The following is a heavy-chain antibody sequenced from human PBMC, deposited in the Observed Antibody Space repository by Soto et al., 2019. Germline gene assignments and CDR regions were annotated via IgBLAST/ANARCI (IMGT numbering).Heavy chain of an antibody. V-gene: IGHV3-23*01. D-gene: IGHD4-4*01. Sequence: EVKLLESGGGLVQPGGSLRLSCGVSGFTVTSNGVSWVRQAPGKGREWVSAISPNGQGIWYADSVKGGFTISRDISRNTVFLQMDSLRAEDTAVYYCAKDRQYPWDYFHYWGQGTLVTVSS. J-gene: IGHJ4*02. CDR2: ISPNGQGI. CDR1: GFTVTSNG. CDR3: AKDRQYPWDYFHY.